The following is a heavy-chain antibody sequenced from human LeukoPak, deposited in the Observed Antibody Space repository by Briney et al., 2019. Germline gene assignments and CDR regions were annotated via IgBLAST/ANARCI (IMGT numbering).Heavy chain of an antibody. Sequence: SGGSLRLSCAASGFTFSSYGMHWVRQAPGKGLEWVAVISYDGSNKYYADSVKGRFTISRDNSKKTLYLQMNSLRAEDTAVYYCAKEARLHYDILTGYYITGFDYWGQGTLVTVSS. J-gene: IGHJ4*02. D-gene: IGHD3-9*01. CDR1: GFTFSSYG. CDR2: ISYDGSNK. CDR3: AKEARLHYDILTGYYITGFDY. V-gene: IGHV3-30*18.